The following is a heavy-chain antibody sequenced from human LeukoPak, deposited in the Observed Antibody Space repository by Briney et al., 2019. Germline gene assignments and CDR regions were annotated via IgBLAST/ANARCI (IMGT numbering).Heavy chain of an antibody. D-gene: IGHD1-20*01. Sequence: SVKVSCKASGGTFSSYAISWVRQAPGQGLEWMGRIIPILGIANYAQKFQGRVTITADESTSTAYMELSSLRSEDTAVYYCARASNWNQNNWFDPWGQGTLVTVSS. J-gene: IGHJ5*02. CDR2: IIPILGIA. V-gene: IGHV1-69*04. CDR1: GGTFSSYA. CDR3: ARASNWNQNNWFDP.